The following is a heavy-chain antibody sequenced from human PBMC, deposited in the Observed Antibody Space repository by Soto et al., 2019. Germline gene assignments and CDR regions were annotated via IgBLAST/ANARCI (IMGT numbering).Heavy chain of an antibody. CDR2: ISGSGGST. CDR3: AKASDPGIAAAGTSDY. D-gene: IGHD6-13*01. CDR1: GFTFSSYA. J-gene: IGHJ4*02. V-gene: IGHV3-23*01. Sequence: GGSLRLSCAASGFTFSSYAMSWVRQAPGKGLEWVSAISGSGGSTYYADSVKGRFTISRDNSKNTLYLQMNSLRAEDTAVYYCAKASDPGIAAAGTSDYWGQGTLVTVSS.